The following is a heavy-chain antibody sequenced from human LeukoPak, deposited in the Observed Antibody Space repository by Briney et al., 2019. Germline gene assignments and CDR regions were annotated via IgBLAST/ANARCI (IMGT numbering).Heavy chain of an antibody. V-gene: IGHV4-59*08. Sequence: SETLSLTCTVSGGSISSYYWSWIRQPPGKGLEWIGYIYYTGSTNYNPSLKSRVTISIDTSKNQFSLKLSSVTAADTAVYYCATSSDTASAYWGQGTLVTVSS. D-gene: IGHD5-18*01. CDR2: IYYTGST. CDR1: GGSISSYY. J-gene: IGHJ4*02. CDR3: ATSSDTASAY.